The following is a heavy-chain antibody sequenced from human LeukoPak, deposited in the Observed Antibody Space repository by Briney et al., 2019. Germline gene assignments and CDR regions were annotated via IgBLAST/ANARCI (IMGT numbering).Heavy chain of an antibody. CDR2: IYSGGST. D-gene: IGHD6-13*01. V-gene: IGHV3-66*01. Sequence: GGSLRLSCAASGFTVSSNYMSWVRQAPGKGLEWVSVIYSGGSTYYADSVKGRFTISRDNSKNTLYLQMNSLRAEDTAVYYCAKEKLSSPRAYFDYWGQGTLVTVSS. CDR1: GFTVSSNY. CDR3: AKEKLSSPRAYFDY. J-gene: IGHJ4*02.